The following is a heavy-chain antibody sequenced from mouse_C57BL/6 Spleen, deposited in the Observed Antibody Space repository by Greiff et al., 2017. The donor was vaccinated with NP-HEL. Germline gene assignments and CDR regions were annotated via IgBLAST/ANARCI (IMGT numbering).Heavy chain of an antibody. V-gene: IGHV1-82*01. CDR3: ARSRRWGSFAY. J-gene: IGHJ3*01. CDR2: IYPGDGDT. D-gene: IGHD2-3*01. CDR1: GYAFSSSW. Sequence: VQLQQSGPELVKPGASVKISCKASGYAFSSSWMNWVKQRPGKGLEWIGRIYPGDGDTNYNGKFKGKATLTADKSSSTAYMQLRSLTSEDSAVYFCARSRRWGSFAYRGKGTLVTVSA.